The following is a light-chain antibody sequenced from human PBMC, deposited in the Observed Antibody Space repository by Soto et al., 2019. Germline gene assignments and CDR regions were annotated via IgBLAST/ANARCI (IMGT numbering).Light chain of an antibody. CDR3: CSYTSSSTYV. J-gene: IGLJ1*01. CDR2: DVN. CDR1: SSDVGGYNY. Sequence: QSALTQPASVSGSPGQSITISCTGTSSDVGGYNYVSWYQQHPGKAPKLMIFDVNNRPSGVSNRFSGSKSGNTASLTISGLHAEDEAHYYCCSYTSSSTYVFGTGTKLTVL. V-gene: IGLV2-14*01.